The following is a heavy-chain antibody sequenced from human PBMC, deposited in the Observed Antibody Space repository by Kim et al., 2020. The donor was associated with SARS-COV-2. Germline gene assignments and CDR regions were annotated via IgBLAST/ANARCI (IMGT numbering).Heavy chain of an antibody. CDR2: ISSSGSTI. D-gene: IGHD5-12*01. V-gene: IGHV3-48*03. CDR3: ARNAPSHSGYEILYYYGMDV. CDR1: GFTFSSYE. Sequence: GGSLRLSCAASGFTFSSYEMNWVRQAPGKGLEWVSYISSSGSTIYYADSVKGRFTISRDNAKNSLYLQMNSLRAEDTAVYYCARNAPSHSGYEILYYYGMDVWGQGTTVTVSS. J-gene: IGHJ6*02.